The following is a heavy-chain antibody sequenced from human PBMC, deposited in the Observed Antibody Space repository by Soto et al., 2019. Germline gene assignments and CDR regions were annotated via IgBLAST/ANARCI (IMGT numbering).Heavy chain of an antibody. CDR2: INAGNGNT. D-gene: IGHD7-27*01. Sequence: ASVKVSCKASGYTFTSYAMHWVRQAPGQRLEWMGWINAGNGNTKYSQKFQGRVTITRDTSASTAYMELSSLRSEDTAVYYCARDVANWGSYGDAFDIWGQGTMVTVSS. CDR1: GYTFTSYA. J-gene: IGHJ3*02. CDR3: ARDVANWGSYGDAFDI. V-gene: IGHV1-3*01.